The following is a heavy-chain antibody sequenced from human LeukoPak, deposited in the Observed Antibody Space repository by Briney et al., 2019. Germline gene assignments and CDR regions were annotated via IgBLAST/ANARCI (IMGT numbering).Heavy chain of an antibody. CDR1: GDSVSSNSAA. V-gene: IGHV6-1*01. Sequence: SQTLSLTCAISGDSVSSNSAAWNWIRQSPSRGLEWLGRTYYRSKWYNDYAVSVKSRITINPDTSKNQFSLQLNSVTPEDTAVYYCARGLARTDSSGYFSRYYYGMDVWGQGTTVTVSS. CDR2: TYYRSKWYN. D-gene: IGHD3-22*01. CDR3: ARGLARTDSSGYFSRYYYGMDV. J-gene: IGHJ6*02.